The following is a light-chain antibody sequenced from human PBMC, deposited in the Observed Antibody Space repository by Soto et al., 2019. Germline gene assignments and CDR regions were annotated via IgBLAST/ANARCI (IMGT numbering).Light chain of an antibody. CDR2: GNI. CDR1: SSNIGAGHD. CDR3: QSYDSSLSVVV. Sequence: QLVLTQPPSVSGAPGQRVTISCTGSSSNIGAGHDVHWYQQLPGTAPKLLMYGNINRPSGVPDRFSGSKSGTSASLAITGLQAEDEADYYCQSYDSSLSVVVFGGGTKLTVL. V-gene: IGLV1-40*01. J-gene: IGLJ2*01.